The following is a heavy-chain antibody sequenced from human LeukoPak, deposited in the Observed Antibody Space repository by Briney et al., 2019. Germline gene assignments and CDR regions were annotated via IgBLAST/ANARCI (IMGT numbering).Heavy chain of an antibody. CDR1: GGSISSGSYY. CDR3: ARAGYSYGPYYFDY. V-gene: IGHV4-61*02. D-gene: IGHD5-18*01. CDR2: IYTSGST. J-gene: IGHJ4*02. Sequence: PSQTLSLTCTVSGGSISSGSYYWSWIRQPAGKGLEWIGRIYTSGSTNYNPSLKSRVTISVDTSKNQFSLKLSSVTAADTAVYYCARAGYSYGPYYFDYWGQGTLVTVSS.